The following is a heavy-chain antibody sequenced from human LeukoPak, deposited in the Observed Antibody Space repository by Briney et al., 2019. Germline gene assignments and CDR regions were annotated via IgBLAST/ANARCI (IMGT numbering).Heavy chain of an antibody. Sequence: SETLSLTCTVSGGSISSYYWSWIRQPPGKGLEGIGYIYYSGSTNYNPSLKSRVTISVDTSKNQFSLKLSSVTAADTAVYYCASGSYSYYYYYMDVWGKGTTVTISS. CDR2: IYYSGST. J-gene: IGHJ6*03. D-gene: IGHD1-26*01. V-gene: IGHV4-59*01. CDR3: ASGSYSYYYYYMDV. CDR1: GGSISSYY.